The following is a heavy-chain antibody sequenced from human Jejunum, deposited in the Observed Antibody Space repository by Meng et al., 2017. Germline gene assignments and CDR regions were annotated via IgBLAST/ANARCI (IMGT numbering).Heavy chain of an antibody. V-gene: IGHV4-38-2*01. Sequence: SETLSLTCDVSGYSITRGYYWGWIRQPPGKGREWIGSLYHTGTTYYSPSLKGRATMSVDTSKNQFSLRVSSVTAADTAVYYCARHSSVWSGGNGDFNCWGQGTLVTVSS. J-gene: IGHJ4*02. CDR3: ARHSSVWSGGNGDFNC. CDR2: LYHTGTT. CDR1: GYSITRGYY. D-gene: IGHD6-19*01.